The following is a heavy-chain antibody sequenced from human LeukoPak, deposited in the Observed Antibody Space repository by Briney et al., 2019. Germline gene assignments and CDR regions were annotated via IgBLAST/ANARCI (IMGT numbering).Heavy chain of an antibody. CDR1: GLTFSTYV. CDR3: ANSEFYVSGKYAGLGH. Sequence: GGSLRLSCAASGLTFSTYVMNWVGQAPGKGLEWVSTINGGGDGTYYADSVRGRITVSRDNSRNTLYLQMNFLGVEDTAVYYCANSEFYVSGKYAGLGHWGQGTLVTVSS. CDR2: INGGGDGT. J-gene: IGHJ4*02. V-gene: IGHV3-23*01. D-gene: IGHD3-10*01.